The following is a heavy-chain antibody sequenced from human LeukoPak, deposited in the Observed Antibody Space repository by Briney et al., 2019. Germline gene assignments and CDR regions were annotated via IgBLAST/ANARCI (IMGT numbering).Heavy chain of an antibody. J-gene: IGHJ5*02. D-gene: IGHD2-21*02. CDR2: IYYSGST. CDR3: ARHGPLAYFGGDCYGSWFDP. CDR1: GGSISSYY. V-gene: IGHV4-59*08. Sequence: SETLSLTCTVSGGSISSYYWSWIRQPPGKGLEWIGYIYYSGSTNYNPSLKSRVTISVDTSKNQFSLKLSSVTAADTAVYYCARHGPLAYFGGDCYGSWFDPWGQGTLVTVSS.